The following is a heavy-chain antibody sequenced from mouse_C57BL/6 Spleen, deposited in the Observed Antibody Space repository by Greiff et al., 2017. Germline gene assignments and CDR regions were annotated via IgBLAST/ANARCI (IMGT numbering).Heavy chain of an antibody. V-gene: IGHV2-6-1*01. J-gene: IGHJ4*01. CDR1: GFSLTSYG. CDR2: IWSDGST. Sequence: VQLQESGPGLVAPSQSLSITCTVSGFSLTSYGVHWVRQPPGKGLEWLVVIWSDGSTTYYSALKSRPSISKDNSKSPVFLKMNSLQTDDTAMYYCARHSEHYYAMDYWGQGTSVTVSS. CDR3: ARHSEHYYAMDY.